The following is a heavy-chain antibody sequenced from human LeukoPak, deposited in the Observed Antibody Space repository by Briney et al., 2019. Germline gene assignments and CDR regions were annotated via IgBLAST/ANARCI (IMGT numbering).Heavy chain of an antibody. CDR2: IYHSGST. Sequence: SETLSLTCTVSGYSISSGYYWGWIRQPPGKGLEWIGSIYHSGSTYYNPSLKSRVTISVDTSKNQFSLKLSSVTAADTAVYYCARAGEWEPMDVWGKGTTVTVSS. CDR1: GYSISSGYY. J-gene: IGHJ6*03. V-gene: IGHV4-38-2*02. CDR3: ARAGEWEPMDV. D-gene: IGHD1-26*01.